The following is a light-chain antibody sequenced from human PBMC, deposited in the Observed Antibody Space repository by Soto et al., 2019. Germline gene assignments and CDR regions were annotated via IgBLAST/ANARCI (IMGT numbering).Light chain of an antibody. V-gene: IGLV2-11*01. Sequence: QSALTQPRSVSGSPGQSVSISCTGTSNDVGVHNYVSWYQQHPGKAPKVMIYDVSKRPSGVPDRFSGSKSGNTASLTISGLQSEDEADYYCCSYAGRYTYVFGTGTKLTVL. CDR2: DVS. J-gene: IGLJ1*01. CDR3: CSYAGRYTYV. CDR1: SNDVGVHNY.